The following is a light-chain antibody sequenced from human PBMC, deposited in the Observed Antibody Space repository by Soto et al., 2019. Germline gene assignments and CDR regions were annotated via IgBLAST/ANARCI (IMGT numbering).Light chain of an antibody. CDR1: NIGSKS. CDR2: DGS. J-gene: IGLJ3*02. CDR3: QVWDSSSDHRV. V-gene: IGLV3-21*02. Sequence: SYELTQPPSVSVAPGQTARITCGGNNIGSKSVHWYQQKPGQAPVLVVYDGSDRPSGIPERFSGSNSGNTATLTISRVEAGDEADYYCQVWDSSSDHRVFGGGTKVTVL.